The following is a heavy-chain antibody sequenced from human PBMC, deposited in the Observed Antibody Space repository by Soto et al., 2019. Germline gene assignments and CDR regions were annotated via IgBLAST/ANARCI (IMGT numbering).Heavy chain of an antibody. CDR1: GFAVSSKY. CDR2: IYGGGTT. Sequence: EVKLVESGGGLIPPGGSLRLSCAASGFAVSSKYMTWVRQAPGKGLEWVSVIYGGGTTYYADSVKGRFTISRDTSKNTLYLQMNSLRAEDTAVYYCVQTTGWPGFDFWGQGTLVTVSS. D-gene: IGHD6-19*01. V-gene: IGHV3-53*01. CDR3: VQTTGWPGFDF. J-gene: IGHJ4*02.